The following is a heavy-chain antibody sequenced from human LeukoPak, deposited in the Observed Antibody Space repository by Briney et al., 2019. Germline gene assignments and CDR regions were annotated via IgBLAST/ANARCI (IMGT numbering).Heavy chain of an antibody. CDR3: ARSSGDSYAHYFDY. CDR1: GGSISSYY. Sequence: PSETLSLTCTVSGGSISSYYWSWIQQPPGKGLEWIGYIYYSGSTNYNPSLKSRVTISVDTSKNQFSLKLSSVTAADTAVYYCARSSGDSYAHYFDYWGQGTLVTVSS. J-gene: IGHJ4*02. V-gene: IGHV4-59*01. CDR2: IYYSGST. D-gene: IGHD5-18*01.